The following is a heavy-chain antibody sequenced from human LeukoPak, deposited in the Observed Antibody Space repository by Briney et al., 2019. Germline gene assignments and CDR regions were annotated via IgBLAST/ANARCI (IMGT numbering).Heavy chain of an antibody. CDR2: IWYDGSNK. V-gene: IGHV3-33*06. Sequence: GGSLRLSCAASGFTFSSYGMHWVRQAPGKGLEWVAVIWYDGSNKYYADSVKGRFTISRDNSKNTLYLQMNSLRAEDTAVYYCAKDAGGIVVVTAIPDYWGQGTLVTVSS. CDR1: GFTFSSYG. D-gene: IGHD2-21*02. J-gene: IGHJ4*02. CDR3: AKDAGGIVVVTAIPDY.